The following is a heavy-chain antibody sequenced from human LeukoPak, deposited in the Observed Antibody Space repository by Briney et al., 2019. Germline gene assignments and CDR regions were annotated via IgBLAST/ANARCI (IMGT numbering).Heavy chain of an antibody. CDR1: GGTFTNDA. CDR3: ARRYCTNGGIYHDRGSFDI. Sequence: GASVKVSCKASGGTFTNDAISWVRQAPGQGFEWMGEIIPIFGTANYAQKFQGRVTITADKSTSTAYMDLSSLRSEDTAVYYCARRYCTNGGIYHDRGSFDIWGQGTMVTVSS. V-gene: IGHV1-69*06. D-gene: IGHD2-8*01. J-gene: IGHJ3*02. CDR2: IIPIFGTA.